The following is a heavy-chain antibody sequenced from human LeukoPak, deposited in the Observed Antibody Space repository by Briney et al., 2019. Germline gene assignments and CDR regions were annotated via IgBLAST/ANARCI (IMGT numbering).Heavy chain of an antibody. CDR3: TRGMLRQPPDY. V-gene: IGHV3-9*01. CDR1: GFTFDDFA. D-gene: IGHD3-10*02. Sequence: GGSLRLSCAASGFTFDDFAMHWVRQAPGKGLKWVSGITWNSGNTDYADSVKGRFTISRDNSKNTLYLQMNSLRVEDTAIYYCTRGMLRQPPDYWGQGMLVTVSS. J-gene: IGHJ4*02. CDR2: ITWNSGNT.